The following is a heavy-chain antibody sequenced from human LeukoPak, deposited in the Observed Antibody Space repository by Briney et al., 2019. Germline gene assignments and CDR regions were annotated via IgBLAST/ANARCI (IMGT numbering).Heavy chain of an antibody. J-gene: IGHJ4*02. D-gene: IGHD3-22*01. Sequence: GGSLRLSCAASGFTFSSYDMHWVRQAPGKGLEWVAVIWYDGSNKYYADSVKGRFTISRDNSKNTLYLQMNSLRAEDTAVYYCARPSEYYYDSSGYHDWGQGTLVTVSS. V-gene: IGHV3-33*01. CDR1: GFTFSSYD. CDR2: IWYDGSNK. CDR3: ARPSEYYYDSSGYHD.